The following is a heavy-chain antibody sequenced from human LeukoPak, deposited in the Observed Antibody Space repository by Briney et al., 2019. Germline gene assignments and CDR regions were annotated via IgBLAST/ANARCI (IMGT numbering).Heavy chain of an antibody. CDR2: IRYDGSNK. J-gene: IGHJ4*02. Sequence: GSLRLSCAASGFTFSSYAMHWVRQAPGKGLEWVAFIRYDGSNKYYADSVKGRFTISRDNSKNTLYLQMNSLRAEDTAVYYCAKFGLRYFDWLTTVDYWGQGTLVTVSS. V-gene: IGHV3-30*02. CDR3: AKFGLRYFDWLTTVDY. D-gene: IGHD3-9*01. CDR1: GFTFSSYA.